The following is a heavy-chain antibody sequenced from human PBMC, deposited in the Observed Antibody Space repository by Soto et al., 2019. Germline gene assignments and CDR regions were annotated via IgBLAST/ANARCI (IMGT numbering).Heavy chain of an antibody. D-gene: IGHD3-22*01. CDR1: GGSISSGGYY. Sequence: PSETLSLTCTVSGGSISSGGYYWSWIRQHPGKGLEWIGYIYYSGSTYYNPSLKSRVTISVDTSKNQFSLKLSSVTAADTAVYHCARDWIRYYDSSGYYYYGMEVWGQGTTDTVSS. CDR3: ARDWIRYYDSSGYYYYGMEV. J-gene: IGHJ6*02. CDR2: IYYSGST. V-gene: IGHV4-31*03.